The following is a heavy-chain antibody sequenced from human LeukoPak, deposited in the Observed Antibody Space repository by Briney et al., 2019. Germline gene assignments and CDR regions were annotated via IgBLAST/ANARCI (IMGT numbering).Heavy chain of an antibody. V-gene: IGHV3-48*01. J-gene: IGHJ3*02. D-gene: IGHD1-26*01. CDR1: GFTFSTYS. Sequence: GGSLRLSCTASGFTFSTYSMNWVRQAPGKGLEWVSYITSSSSTMFYADSVKGRFTISRDNAENSMYLQMNNLRAEDTAVYYCARGPQVVGATGDAFDIWGQGTMVTVSS. CDR3: ARGPQVVGATGDAFDI. CDR2: ITSSSSTM.